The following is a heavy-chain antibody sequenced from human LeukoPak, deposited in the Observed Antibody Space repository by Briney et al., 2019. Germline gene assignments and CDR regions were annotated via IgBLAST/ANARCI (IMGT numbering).Heavy chain of an antibody. CDR2: TYSSGTT. CDR3: AREPTYSSSLDY. Sequence: PGGSLRLSCAASGFTVSSNYMSWVRQAPGKGLEYISVTYSSGTTYYADSVRDRSTISRDNSRNTLYLQMNSLRPEDTAVYYCAREPTYSSSLDYWGQGTLVTVSS. D-gene: IGHD6-6*01. J-gene: IGHJ4*02. CDR1: GFTVSSNY. V-gene: IGHV3-53*01.